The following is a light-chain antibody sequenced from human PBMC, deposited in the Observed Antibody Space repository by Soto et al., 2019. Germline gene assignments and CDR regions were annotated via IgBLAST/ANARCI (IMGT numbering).Light chain of an antibody. V-gene: IGKV1-5*03. CDR2: KAS. Sequence: DIKMTQSPSTLSGSVGERVTMTCRASQTISSWLAWYQQKPGKAPKLLIYKASTLKSGVPSRFSGSGSGTEFTLTISSLQPDDFATYYCQHYNSYSEAFGQGTKVDI. CDR3: QHYNSYSEA. J-gene: IGKJ1*01. CDR1: QTISSW.